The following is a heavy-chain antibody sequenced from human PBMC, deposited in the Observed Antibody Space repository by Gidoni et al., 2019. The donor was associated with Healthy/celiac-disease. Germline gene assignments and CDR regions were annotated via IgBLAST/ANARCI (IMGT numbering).Heavy chain of an antibody. CDR3: AKAGTYYDYIWGSYLDY. J-gene: IGHJ4*02. V-gene: IGHV3-9*01. CDR1: GFTFDDYA. Sequence: EVQLVESGGGLVQPGRSLRLSCAASGFTFDDYAMHWVRQAPGKGLEWVSGISWNSGSIGYADSVKGRFTISRDNAKNSLYLQMNSLRAEDTALYYCAKAGTYYDYIWGSYLDYWGQGTLVTVSS. CDR2: ISWNSGSI. D-gene: IGHD3-16*02.